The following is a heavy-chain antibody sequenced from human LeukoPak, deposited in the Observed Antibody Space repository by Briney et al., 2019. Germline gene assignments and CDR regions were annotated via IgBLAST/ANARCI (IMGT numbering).Heavy chain of an antibody. J-gene: IGHJ5*02. D-gene: IGHD1-26*01. CDR2: ISSSGGST. CDR3: AKTLWELSNWFDP. V-gene: IGHV3-23*01. Sequence: GGSLRLSCAAPGFTFSTHAMSWVRQAPGKGLEWVSSISSSGGSTYYADSVKGRFTISRDNSKNTLYLQMNSLRAEDTAVYYCAKTLWELSNWFDPWGQGTLVTVSS. CDR1: GFTFSTHA.